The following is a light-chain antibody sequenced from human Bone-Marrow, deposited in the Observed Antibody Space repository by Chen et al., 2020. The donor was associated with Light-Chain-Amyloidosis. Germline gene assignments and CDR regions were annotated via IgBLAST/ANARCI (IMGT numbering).Light chain of an antibody. V-gene: IGKV3-20*01. CDR3: QQYGSSPRFT. CDR1: QSVSSSY. Sequence: EIVLTQSPGTLSLSPGERATLSCRASQSVSSSYLAWYQQKPGQAPRLLIYAASSRATGIPDRFSGSESGTDFTLTISRLEPEEFAVYYCQQYGSSPRFTFGPGTKVDIK. CDR2: AAS. J-gene: IGKJ3*01.